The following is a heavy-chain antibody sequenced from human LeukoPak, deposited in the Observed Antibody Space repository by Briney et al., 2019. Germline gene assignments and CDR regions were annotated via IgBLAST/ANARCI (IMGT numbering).Heavy chain of an antibody. V-gene: IGHV3-48*04. CDR1: GFTFSSYA. CDR2: ISSSGSTI. Sequence: GGSLRLSCAASGFTFSSYAMSWVRQAPGKGLEWVSYISSSGSTIYYADSVKGRFTISRDNAKNSLYLQMNSLRAEDTAVYYCARSNDTLDYYYGMDVWGQGTTVTVSS. CDR3: ARSNDTLDYYYGMDV. J-gene: IGHJ6*02.